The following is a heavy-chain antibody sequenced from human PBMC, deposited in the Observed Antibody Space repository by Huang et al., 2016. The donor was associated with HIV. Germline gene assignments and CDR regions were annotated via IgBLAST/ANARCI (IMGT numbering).Heavy chain of an antibody. CDR1: GAFISSTNHY. CDR2: VYQSGST. Sequence: QLQLQESGPGQVKTSETLSLTCTVSGAFISSTNHYWGGIRQSPGKGLEWVGSVYQSGSTNYNPSLKSRVTLSLDTSRNQFSLRLNSVTAADTAVYYCASQHIGAAATWFWGRGTQVAVSS. D-gene: IGHD6-13*01. J-gene: IGHJ4*02. V-gene: IGHV4-39*01. CDR3: ASQHIGAAATWF.